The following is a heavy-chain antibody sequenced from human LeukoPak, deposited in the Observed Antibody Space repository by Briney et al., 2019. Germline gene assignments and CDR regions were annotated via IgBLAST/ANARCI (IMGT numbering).Heavy chain of an antibody. D-gene: IGHD4-17*01. CDR3: ARVGSYGDYDWFDP. J-gene: IGHJ5*02. Sequence: SETLSLTCAVSGGSISSGGYSWSWIRQPPGKGLEWIGYIYHSGSTYYNPSPKSRVTISVDRSKNQFSLKLSSVTAADTAVYYCARVGSYGDYDWFDPWGQGTLVTVSS. CDR2: IYHSGST. CDR1: GGSISSGGYS. V-gene: IGHV4-30-2*01.